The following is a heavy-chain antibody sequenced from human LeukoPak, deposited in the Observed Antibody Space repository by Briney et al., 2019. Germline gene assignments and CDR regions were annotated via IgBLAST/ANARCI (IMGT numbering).Heavy chain of an antibody. CDR2: ISAYNGNT. CDR3: ARNLYYYDSSGYYSVDY. V-gene: IGHV1-18*01. Sequence: ASVKVSCKASGYTFTSYGISWVRQAPGQGLEWMGWISAYNGNTNYAQKLQGRVTMTTDTSTSTAYMELRSLRSDDTAVYYCARNLYYYDSSGYYSVDYWGQGTLVTVSS. D-gene: IGHD3-22*01. CDR1: GYTFTSYG. J-gene: IGHJ4*02.